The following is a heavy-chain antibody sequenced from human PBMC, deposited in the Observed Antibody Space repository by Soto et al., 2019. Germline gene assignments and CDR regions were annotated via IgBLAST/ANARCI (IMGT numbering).Heavy chain of an antibody. Sequence: ASVKVSCKASGYTFTSYYMHWVRQAPGQGLEWMGIINPSGGSTSYAQKCQGRVTMTRDTSTSTVYMELSSLRSEDTAVYYCARDSYDFWSGYFASVGWFDPWGQGTLVTVSS. V-gene: IGHV1-46*01. CDR1: GYTFTSYY. D-gene: IGHD3-3*01. CDR2: INPSGGST. J-gene: IGHJ5*02. CDR3: ARDSYDFWSGYFASVGWFDP.